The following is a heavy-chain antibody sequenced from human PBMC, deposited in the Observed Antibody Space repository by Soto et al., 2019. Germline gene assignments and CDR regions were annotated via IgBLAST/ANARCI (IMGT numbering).Heavy chain of an antibody. CDR1: GFIFSDYA. CDR2: ISYGGDNK. J-gene: IGHJ4*02. CDR3: AKAQQSTSWYGVKDDF. V-gene: IGHV3-30*09. Sequence: QVQLVESGGGVVQPGRSLRLSCAAPGFIFSDYAMHWVRQAPGKGLEWVAVISYGGDNKYYADSVRGRFAISRDNLKNTLYLQMKSLNPEETAVYHCAKAQQSTSWYGVKDDFWGQGTLVTVS. D-gene: IGHD6-13*01.